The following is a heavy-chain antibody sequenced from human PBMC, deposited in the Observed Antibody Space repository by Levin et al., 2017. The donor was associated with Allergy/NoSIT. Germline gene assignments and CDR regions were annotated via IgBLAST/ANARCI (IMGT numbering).Heavy chain of an antibody. CDR3: ARAPDAGTNSGNWFDP. CDR2: IIPIFGTA. D-gene: IGHD6-13*01. Sequence: ASVKVSCKASGGTFSSYAISWVRQAPGQGLEWMGGIIPIFGTANYAQKFQGRVTITADESTSTAYMELSSLRSEDTAVYYCARAPDAGTNSGNWFDPWGQGTLVTVSS. J-gene: IGHJ5*02. CDR1: GGTFSSYA. V-gene: IGHV1-69*13.